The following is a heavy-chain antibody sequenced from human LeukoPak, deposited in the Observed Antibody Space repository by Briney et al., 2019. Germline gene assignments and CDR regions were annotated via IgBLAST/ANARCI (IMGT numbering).Heavy chain of an antibody. CDR2: ISHSGST. Sequence: SETLSLTCAVYGGSFNNYYWSWLRQPPGKGLEWIGEISHSGSTNYDPSLKSRVTVSLDTSKNQFSLKLGSVTAADTAVYYCARGFSHWGQGTLVTVSS. CDR3: ARGFSH. J-gene: IGHJ4*02. CDR1: GGSFNNYY. V-gene: IGHV4-34*01.